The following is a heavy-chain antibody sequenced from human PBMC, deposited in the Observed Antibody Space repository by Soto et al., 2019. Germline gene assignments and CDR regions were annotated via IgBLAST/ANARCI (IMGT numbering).Heavy chain of an antibody. J-gene: IGHJ5*02. V-gene: IGHV3-48*02. CDR1: GFTFSRNR. D-gene: IGHD3-10*01. CDR3: ARDAYYYTA. Sequence: EGQLVESGGDLAQPGGSLRLSCAASGFTFSRNRMSWVRQAPGKGLEWVAHISSSGSTIDYADSVRGRFTISRDNSKNSLYLQMNSLRDEDTAVYYCARDAYYYTAWGQGTLVTVSP. CDR2: ISSSGSTI.